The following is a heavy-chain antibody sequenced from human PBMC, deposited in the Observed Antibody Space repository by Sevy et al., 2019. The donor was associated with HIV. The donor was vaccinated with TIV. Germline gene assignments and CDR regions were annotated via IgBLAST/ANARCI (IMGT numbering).Heavy chain of an antibody. CDR1: GFTFSSYG. CDR3: AKGNIVVVVAATSQRLGNYYGMDV. D-gene: IGHD2-15*01. CDR2: IRYDGSNK. Sequence: GGSLRLSCAASGFTFSSYGMHWVRQAPGKGLEWVAFIRYDGSNKYYADSVKGRFTISRDNSKNTLYLQMNSLRAEDTAVYYCAKGNIVVVVAATSQRLGNYYGMDVWGQGTTVTVSS. J-gene: IGHJ6*02. V-gene: IGHV3-30*02.